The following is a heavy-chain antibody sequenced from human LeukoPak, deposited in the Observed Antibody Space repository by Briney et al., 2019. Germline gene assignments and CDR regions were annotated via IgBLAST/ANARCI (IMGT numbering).Heavy chain of an antibody. CDR1: GGSFSGYY. CDR2: IYHSGST. CDR3: ARDSGYDPQGSWDY. D-gene: IGHD5-12*01. Sequence: SETLSLTCAVYGGSFSGYYWSWIRQPPGKGLEWIGSIYHSGSTYYNPSLKSRVTISVDTSKNQFSLKLSSVTAADTAVYYCARDSGYDPQGSWDYWGQGTLVTVSS. V-gene: IGHV4-34*01. J-gene: IGHJ4*02.